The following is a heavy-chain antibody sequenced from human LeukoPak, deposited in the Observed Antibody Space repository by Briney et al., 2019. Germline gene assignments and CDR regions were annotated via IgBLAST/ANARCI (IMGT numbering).Heavy chain of an antibody. CDR2: ISSSDSTI. V-gene: IGHV3-11*04. Sequence: GGSLRLSCAASGFTFRDYYMSWIRQAPGKGLEWVSYISSSDSTIYYADSVKGRFTVSRDNAKNSLYLQMNSLRAEDTAVYYCARVGSIAAAGTVDYWGQGTLVTVSS. CDR1: GFTFRDYY. D-gene: IGHD6-13*01. J-gene: IGHJ4*02. CDR3: ARVGSIAAAGTVDY.